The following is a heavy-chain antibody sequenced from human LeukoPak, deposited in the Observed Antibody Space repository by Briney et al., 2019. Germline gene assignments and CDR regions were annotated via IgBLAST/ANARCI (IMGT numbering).Heavy chain of an antibody. CDR2: ISPDGTTI. CDR3: APLHESTWSPGP. Sequence: PGGSLRLSCAASQIFFSSYGMHWVRQAPGKGLEWISYISPDGTTIYYADSVKGRFAISRDNPKNSLSLQMNSLRVEDTAVYYRAPLHESTWSPGPWGRGTLVTVSS. J-gene: IGHJ5*02. V-gene: IGHV3-48*04. D-gene: IGHD2-2*01. CDR1: QIFFSSYG.